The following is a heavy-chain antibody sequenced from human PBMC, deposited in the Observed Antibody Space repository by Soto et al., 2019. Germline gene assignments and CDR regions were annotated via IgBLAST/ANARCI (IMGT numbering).Heavy chain of an antibody. CDR2: ISYDGSNK. Sequence: GGSLRLSCAASGFTFSSYAMHWVRQAPGKGLEWVAVISYDGSNKYYADSVKGRFTISRDNSKNTLYLQMNSLRAEDTAVYHCAKDRRRVAVTGLFDYWGQGTLVTVSS. CDR3: AKDRRRVAVTGLFDY. V-gene: IGHV3-30-3*01. D-gene: IGHD6-19*01. CDR1: GFTFSSYA. J-gene: IGHJ4*02.